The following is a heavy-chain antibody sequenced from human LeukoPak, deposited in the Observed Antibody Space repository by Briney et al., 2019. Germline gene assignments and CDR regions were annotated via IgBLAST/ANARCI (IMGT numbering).Heavy chain of an antibody. J-gene: IGHJ4*02. CDR3: ARVGAPTVTTLGHNRGIGWKEGDY. Sequence: GGSLRLSCAASGFTFSSYAMSWIRQAPGKGLEWVSYISSSGSTIYYADSVKGRFTISRDNAKNSLYLQMNSLRAEDTAVYYCARVGAPTVTTLGHNRGIGWKEGDYWGQGTLVTVSS. D-gene: IGHD4-17*01. CDR1: GFTFSSYA. CDR2: ISSSGSTI. V-gene: IGHV3-11*04.